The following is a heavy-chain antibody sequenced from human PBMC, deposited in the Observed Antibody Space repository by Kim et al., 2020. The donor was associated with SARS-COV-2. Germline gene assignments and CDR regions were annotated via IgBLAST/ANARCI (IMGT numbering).Heavy chain of an antibody. CDR2: IIPMSGTT. J-gene: IGHJ6*02. Sequence: SVKVSCKASGGILSRDTINWVRRAPGQGLEWMGGIIPMSGTTNYAQKFQGRVTIIAAEITDTATLELSSLRPEDTAVYYCARERERPKRGHCIGDSCYSAEYYYFGMDVWGQGTTVTVSS. CDR3: ARERERPKRGHCIGDSCYSAEYYYFGMDV. V-gene: IGHV1-69*13. D-gene: IGHD2-15*01. CDR1: GGILSRDT.